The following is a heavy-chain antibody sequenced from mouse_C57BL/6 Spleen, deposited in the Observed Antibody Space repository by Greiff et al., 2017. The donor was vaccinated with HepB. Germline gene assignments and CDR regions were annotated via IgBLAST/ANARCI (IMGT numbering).Heavy chain of an antibody. CDR3: ARRGILGGYFDY. J-gene: IGHJ2*01. V-gene: IGHV1-52*01. CDR2: IDPSDSET. D-gene: IGHD4-1*01. Sequence: VQLQQPGAELVRPGSSVKLSCKASGYTFTSYWMHWVKQRPIQGLEWIGNIDPSDSETHYNQKFKDKATLTVDKSSSTAYMQLSSLTSEDSAVYYCARRGILGGYFDYWGQGTTLTVSS. CDR1: GYTFTSYW.